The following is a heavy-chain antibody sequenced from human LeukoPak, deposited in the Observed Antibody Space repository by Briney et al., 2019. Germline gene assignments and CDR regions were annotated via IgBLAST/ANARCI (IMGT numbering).Heavy chain of an antibody. D-gene: IGHD1-26*01. J-gene: IGHJ4*02. CDR2: ISNSGSNI. CDR3: ARRWWEYSGGYDRLDY. V-gene: IGHV3-11*04. CDR1: GFTFSDYY. Sequence: GGSLRLSCAASGFTFSDYYMNWIRQAPGKGLEWVSYISNSGSNIYYADSVKGRFTISRDNAKNSLYLQMHSLRAEDTAVYYCARRWWEYSGGYDRLDYWGQGTLVTVSS.